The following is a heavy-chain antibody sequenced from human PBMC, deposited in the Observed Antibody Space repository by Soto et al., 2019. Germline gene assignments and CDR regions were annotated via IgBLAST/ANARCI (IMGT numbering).Heavy chain of an antibody. V-gene: IGHV1-69*05. CDR1: GDSFNNFA. J-gene: IGHJ2*01. CDR2: IIPIFATP. CDR3: ARHLGADFRNWVFEL. D-gene: IGHD4-4*01. Sequence: QVQLVQSGAEVKKPGSSVKISCRAPGDSFNNFALSWVRQAPGLGLEWMGGIIPIFATPTYAPKFQDRVTFTSDEATTTAYMELSTLRSNDTAVYYCARHLGADFRNWVFELWGRGTLVTVSS.